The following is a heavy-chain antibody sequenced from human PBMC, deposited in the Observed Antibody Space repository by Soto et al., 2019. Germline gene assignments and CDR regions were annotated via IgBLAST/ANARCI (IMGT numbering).Heavy chain of an antibody. CDR2: ISYDGSNK. CDR1: GFTFSSYG. D-gene: IGHD6-6*01. V-gene: IGHV3-30*18. CDR3: AKELEIYGSSSGRSFYYYYGMDV. J-gene: IGHJ6*02. Sequence: GGSLRLSCAASGFTFSSYGMHWVRQAPGKGLEWVAVISYDGSNKYYADSVKGRFTISRDNSKNTLYLQMNSLRAEDTAVYYCAKELEIYGSSSGRSFYYYYGMDVWGQGTTVTVSS.